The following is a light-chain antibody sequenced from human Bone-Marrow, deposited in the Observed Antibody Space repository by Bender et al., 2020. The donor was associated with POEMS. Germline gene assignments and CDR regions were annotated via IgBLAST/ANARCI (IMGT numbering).Light chain of an antibody. J-gene: IGLJ2*01. Sequence: QSALTQPASVSGSPGQSVTISCTGTSSDVGGYNYVSWYQQHPGKAPKLMIYDVNKRPSGVPSRFSGSKSGNTASLIISGLQAEDEADYYCCSYAGSTSMVFGGGTKLTVL. CDR1: SSDVGGYNY. CDR2: DVN. CDR3: CSYAGSTSMV. V-gene: IGLV2-23*02.